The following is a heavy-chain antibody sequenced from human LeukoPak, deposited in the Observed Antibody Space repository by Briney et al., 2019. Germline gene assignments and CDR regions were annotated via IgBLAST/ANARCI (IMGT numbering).Heavy chain of an antibody. J-gene: IGHJ5*02. CDR3: ARERLVGATITGLFDP. D-gene: IGHD1-26*01. CDR1: GYTFTGYY. V-gene: IGHV1-46*01. Sequence: ASVKVSCKASGYTFTGYYMHWVRQAPGQGLEWMGIINPSGGSTSYAQKFQGRVTMTRDMSTSTVYMELSSLRSEDTAVYYCARERLVGATITGLFDPWGQGTLVTVSS. CDR2: INPSGGST.